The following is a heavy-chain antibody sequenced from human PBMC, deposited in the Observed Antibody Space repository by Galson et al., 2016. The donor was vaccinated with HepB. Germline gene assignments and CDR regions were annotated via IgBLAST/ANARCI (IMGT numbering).Heavy chain of an antibody. Sequence: QSGAEVKKPGQSLKISCKGSEYSFTRHWIAWVRQMPGKGLEWMGIIYPGDSDTRYSPSFQGQVTISVDKSISTTYLQWNSLKASDTAIYYCARIFTGYDSYFDYWGQGTLVTVSS. D-gene: IGHD5-12*01. CDR2: IYPGDSDT. CDR3: ARIFTGYDSYFDY. J-gene: IGHJ4*02. V-gene: IGHV5-51*01. CDR1: EYSFTRHW.